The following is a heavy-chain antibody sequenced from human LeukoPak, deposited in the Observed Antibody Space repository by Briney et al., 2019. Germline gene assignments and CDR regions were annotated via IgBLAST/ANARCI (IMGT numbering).Heavy chain of an antibody. CDR2: IWYDGSNK. Sequence: PGGSLRLSCAASGFTFSSYGMHWVRQAPGKGLEWVAVIWYDGSNKYYADSVKGRFTISRDNSKNTLYLQMNSLRAEDTAVYYCARDFGPPVRAFDIWGQGTMVTVSS. V-gene: IGHV3-33*01. CDR1: GFTFSSYG. J-gene: IGHJ3*02. D-gene: IGHD3-10*01. CDR3: ARDFGPPVRAFDI.